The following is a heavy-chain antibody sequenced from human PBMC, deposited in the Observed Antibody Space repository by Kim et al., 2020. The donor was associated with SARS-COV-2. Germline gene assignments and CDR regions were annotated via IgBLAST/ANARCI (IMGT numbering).Heavy chain of an antibody. CDR3: ARDLEYSYGFDN. D-gene: IGHD5-18*01. CDR1: GGPISSSNW. J-gene: IGHJ4*02. V-gene: IGHV4-4*02. Sequence: SETLSLTCAVSGGPISSSNWWSWVRQPPGKGLEWIGEIYHSGSTNYNPSLKSRVTLSVDKSKNQFSLKLSSVTAADTAVYYCARDLEYSYGFDNWGQGTLVTVSS. CDR2: IYHSGST.